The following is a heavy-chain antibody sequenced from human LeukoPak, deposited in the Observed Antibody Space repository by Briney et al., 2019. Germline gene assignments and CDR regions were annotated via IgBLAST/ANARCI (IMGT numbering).Heavy chain of an antibody. D-gene: IGHD5-18*01. V-gene: IGHV3-7*01. CDR3: ARDLAYSRLDY. CDR2: INPDGNKK. CDR1: GLTFSSSW. J-gene: IGHJ4*02. Sequence: PGGSLGLSCAVSGLTFSSSWMDWVRQAPGKGLEWVASINPDGNKKYSADSVKGRFTISRDNAENSLYLQMNSLRVEDTAFYYSARDLAYSRLDYWGQGMLVTVSS.